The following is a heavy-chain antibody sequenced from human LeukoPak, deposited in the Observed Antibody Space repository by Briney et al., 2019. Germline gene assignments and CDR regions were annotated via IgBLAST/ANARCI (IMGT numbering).Heavy chain of an antibody. CDR2: IIHSGKT. Sequence: KPSETLSLXCAVSNGSFLGYYWSWIRQPPGKGLEWIGEIIHSGKTNFNPSLKSRVTISVDTSKKHFSLNLTSVTAADTAVYYCARGSYFQYWDQRTPVIVSS. V-gene: IGHV4-34*01. D-gene: IGHD3-16*01. J-gene: IGHJ1*01. CDR3: ARGSYFQY. CDR1: NGSFLGYY.